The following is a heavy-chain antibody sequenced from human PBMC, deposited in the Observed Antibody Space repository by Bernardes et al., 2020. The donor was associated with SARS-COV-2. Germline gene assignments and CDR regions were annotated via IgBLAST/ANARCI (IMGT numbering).Heavy chain of an antibody. D-gene: IGHD3-3*01. Sequence: SLRLSCAASGLTFSNAWMSWVRQAPGKGLEWVAFIRYDGSNKYYADSVKGRFTISRDNSKNTLYLQMNSLRAEDTAVYYCAKDRKVIYDFWSGYYIPNLTPDRSYGMDVWGQGTTVTVSS. V-gene: IGHV3-30*02. CDR3: AKDRKVIYDFWSGYYIPNLTPDRSYGMDV. J-gene: IGHJ6*02. CDR1: GLTFSNAW. CDR2: IRYDGSNK.